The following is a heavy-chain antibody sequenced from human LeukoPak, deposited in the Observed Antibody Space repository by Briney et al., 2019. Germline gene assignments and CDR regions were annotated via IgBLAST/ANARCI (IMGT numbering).Heavy chain of an antibody. D-gene: IGHD1-26*01. Sequence: ASVKVSCKASGYTFTSYYMHWVRQAPGQGLEWMAIINPSGGSITYAQRFQGRVTVTRDTSTSTVYMEVSSLRSEDTAVYYCARAATHIVGATSFVYWGEGTLVTVSS. CDR1: GYTFTSYY. CDR2: INPSGGSI. CDR3: ARAATHIVGATSFVY. V-gene: IGHV1-46*01. J-gene: IGHJ4*02.